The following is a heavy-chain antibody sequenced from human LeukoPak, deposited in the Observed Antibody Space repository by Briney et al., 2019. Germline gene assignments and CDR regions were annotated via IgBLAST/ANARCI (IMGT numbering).Heavy chain of an antibody. CDR2: ISGSSNTV. CDR3: AKTPAYYYDSSGYFDY. J-gene: IGHJ4*02. Sequence: GGSLRLSCAASGFTFSSYSMNWVRQAPGKGLEWVSYISGSSNTVYFADSVKGRFTISRDNAKNSLYLQMNSLRAEDTALYYCAKTPAYYYDSSGYFDYWGQGTLVTVSS. V-gene: IGHV3-48*04. CDR1: GFTFSSYS. D-gene: IGHD3-22*01.